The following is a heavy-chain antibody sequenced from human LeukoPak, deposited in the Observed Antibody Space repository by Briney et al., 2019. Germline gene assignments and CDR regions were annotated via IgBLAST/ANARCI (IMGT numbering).Heavy chain of an antibody. Sequence: ASVKVSCKASGYTFTGYYMHWVRQAPGQGLEWMGWINPNSGGTNYAQKFQGRVTMTRDTSISTAYMELSRLRSDDTAVYYCARETYFYDTTYYYVKYFDSWGQGTLVTVSS. CDR1: GYTFTGYY. CDR2: INPNSGGT. D-gene: IGHD3-22*01. V-gene: IGHV1-2*02. CDR3: ARETYFYDTTYYYVKYFDS. J-gene: IGHJ4*02.